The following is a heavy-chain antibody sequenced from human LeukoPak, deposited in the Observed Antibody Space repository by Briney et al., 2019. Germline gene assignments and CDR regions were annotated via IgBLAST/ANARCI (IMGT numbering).Heavy chain of an antibody. CDR3: AKDGLFFDY. CDR2: INSDGRRT. V-gene: IGHV3-74*01. J-gene: IGHJ4*02. Sequence: PGGSLRLSCAASGFIFSTYWMDWVRQAPGKGLVWVSRINSDGRRTRYADSVKGRFTISRDNAKNTLYLQMNSLRAEDTAVYYCAKDGLFFDYWGRGTLVTVSS. CDR1: GFIFSTYW.